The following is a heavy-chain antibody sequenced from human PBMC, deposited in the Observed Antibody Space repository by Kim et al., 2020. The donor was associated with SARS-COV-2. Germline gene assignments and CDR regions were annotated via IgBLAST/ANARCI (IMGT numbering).Heavy chain of an antibody. CDR3: AKQGSRFLRWPPNDAFDI. J-gene: IGHJ3*02. Sequence: GGSLRLSCAASGFTFSSYGMHWVRQAPGKGLEWVAVISYDGSNKYYADSVKGRFTISRDNSKNTLYLQMNSLRAEDTAVYYCAKQGSRFLRWPPNDAFDIWGQGTMVTVSS. CDR1: GFTFSSYG. V-gene: IGHV3-30*18. CDR2: ISYDGSNK. D-gene: IGHD4-17*01.